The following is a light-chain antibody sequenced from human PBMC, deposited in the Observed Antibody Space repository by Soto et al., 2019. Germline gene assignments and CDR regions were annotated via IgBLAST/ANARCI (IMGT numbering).Light chain of an antibody. CDR1: QSVSSSY. J-gene: IGKJ1*01. CDR2: GAS. Sequence: EIVLTQSPGTLSLSPGERATLSCRASQSVSSSYLAWYQQKPGQAPRLLIYGASSRATGIPDRFSGSGSGTDFTLTISILEPEDFAVYDCQQYCSSPWTFGQGTKVEIK. V-gene: IGKV3-20*01. CDR3: QQYCSSPWT.